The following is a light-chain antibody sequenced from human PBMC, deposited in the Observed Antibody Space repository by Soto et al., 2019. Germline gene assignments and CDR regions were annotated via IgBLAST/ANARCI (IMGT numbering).Light chain of an antibody. CDR2: GAS. Sequence: DTIMTQSPVILSLSPGERSTVSFMSSQSLNSNLAWYQQKPGQAPRLLIIGASERVTTIPARIGGSGSGTEFTLTISSLQSEDFAVYYCQQYNNWPPTWTFGQGTKVDNK. CDR3: QQYNNWPPTWT. V-gene: IGKV3-15*01. J-gene: IGKJ1*01. CDR1: QSLNSN.